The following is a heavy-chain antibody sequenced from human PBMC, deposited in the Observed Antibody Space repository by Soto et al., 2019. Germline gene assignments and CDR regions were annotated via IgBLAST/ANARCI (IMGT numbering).Heavy chain of an antibody. CDR3: ARDTSPGQWRRLGHLDY. CDR2: IKQDGSEK. D-gene: IGHD5-12*01. J-gene: IGHJ4*02. V-gene: IGHV3-7*01. CDR1: GFTFSSYW. Sequence: PGGSLRLSCAASGFTFSSYWMSWVRQAPGKGLEWVANIKQDGSEKYYVDSVKGRFTISRDNAKNSLYLQMNSLRAEDTAVYYCARDTSPGQWRRLGHLDYWGQGT.